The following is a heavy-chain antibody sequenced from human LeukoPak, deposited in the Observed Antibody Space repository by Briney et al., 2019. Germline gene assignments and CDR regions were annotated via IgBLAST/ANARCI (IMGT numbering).Heavy chain of an antibody. Sequence: GGSLRLSCAASGFTFSFYSMHWVRQSPGKGLEWVACISSSGNYLYYADSVRGRFIISIDDDKNSLHLQMNILRAEDTAVYYCVRGGYGSIDYWGQGTLVTVSS. CDR3: VRGGYGSIDY. D-gene: IGHD4-17*01. V-gene: IGHV3-21*01. J-gene: IGHJ4*02. CDR2: ISSSGNYL. CDR1: GFTFSFYS.